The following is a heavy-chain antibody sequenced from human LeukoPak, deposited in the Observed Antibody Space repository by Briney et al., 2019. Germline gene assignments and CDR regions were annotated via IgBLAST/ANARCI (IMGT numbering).Heavy chain of an antibody. D-gene: IGHD5-18*01. CDR3: ARAPDTAMGRWDY. V-gene: IGHV3-23*01. J-gene: IGHJ4*02. CDR2: MSASGSHT. Sequence: PGGSLRLSCAASGFTFSDFAMSWVRQAPGEGLEWVSGMSASGSHTHSADFVKGRFTISRDNFKNTLYLQMNGLRVEDTAVYYCARAPDTAMGRWDYWGQGTLVTVSS. CDR1: GFTFSDFA.